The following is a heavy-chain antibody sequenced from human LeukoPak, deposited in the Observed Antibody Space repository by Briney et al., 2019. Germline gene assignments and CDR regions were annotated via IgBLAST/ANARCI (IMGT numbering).Heavy chain of an antibody. CDR2: IYYSGST. Sequence: SETLSLTCTVSGVSISSSSYYWGWIRQPPGKGLEWIGSIYYSGSTYYNPSLKSRVTISVDTSKNQFSLKLSSVTAADTAVYYCARPHSNYVRGLAPFDTLGQGTLVTVSS. CDR1: GVSISSSSYY. D-gene: IGHD4-11*01. CDR3: ARPHSNYVRGLAPFDT. J-gene: IGHJ5*02. V-gene: IGHV4-39*01.